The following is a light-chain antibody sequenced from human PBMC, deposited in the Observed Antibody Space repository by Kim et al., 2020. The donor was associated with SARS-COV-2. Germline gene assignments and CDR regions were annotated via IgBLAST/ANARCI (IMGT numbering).Light chain of an antibody. J-gene: IGKJ4*01. Sequence: LSLSPGERATLSCRASQSVRTYLAWYQLKPGQAPRLLIYDASNRAAGIPVRFSGNGSGTDFTLTITSLEPEDFAVYYCQERSTQFTFGGGTKLEI. CDR1: QSVRTY. V-gene: IGKV3-11*01. CDR3: QERSTQFT. CDR2: DAS.